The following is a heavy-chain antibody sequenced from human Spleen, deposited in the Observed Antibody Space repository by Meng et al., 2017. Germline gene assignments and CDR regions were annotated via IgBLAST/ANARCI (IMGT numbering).Heavy chain of an antibody. CDR3: EREYIEAAGTYYYYGMDV. D-gene: IGHD6-13*01. J-gene: IGHJ6*02. CDR1: GFTFSSYG. Sequence: GESLKISCAASGFTFSSYGMHWVRQAPGKGLEWVAVIWYDGSNKYYADSVKGRFTISRDNSKNTLYLEMNSLRAEDTAVYDWEREYIEAAGTYYYYGMDVWGQGTTVTVSS. CDR2: IWYDGSNK. V-gene: IGHV3-33*01.